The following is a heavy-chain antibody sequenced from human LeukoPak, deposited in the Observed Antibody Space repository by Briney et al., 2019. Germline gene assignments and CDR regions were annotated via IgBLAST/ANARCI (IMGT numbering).Heavy chain of an antibody. CDR1: GFTFSSYW. Sequence: GGSLRLSCAATGFTFSSYWMHWVRQAPGKGLVWVSHITSDGGTTNYADSVKGRFTISRDNAQNTLYLQMNSLRAEDTAVYYCARSGNSWSYFGYWGQGTLVTVSS. CDR3: ARSGNSWSYFGY. J-gene: IGHJ4*02. V-gene: IGHV3-74*01. D-gene: IGHD6-13*01. CDR2: ITSDGGTT.